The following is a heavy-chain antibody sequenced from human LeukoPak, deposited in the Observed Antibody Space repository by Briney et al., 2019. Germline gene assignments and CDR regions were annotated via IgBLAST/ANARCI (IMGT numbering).Heavy chain of an antibody. CDR2: IIPIFGTA. V-gene: IGHV1-69*05. CDR1: GYTLTELS. J-gene: IGHJ5*02. Sequence: ASVKVSCKVSGYTLTELSMHWVRQAPGKGLEWMGGIIPIFGTANYAQKFQGRVTITTDESTSTAYMELSSLRSEDTAVYYCAREKYETGFDPWGQGTLVTVSS. CDR3: AREKYETGFDP. D-gene: IGHD3-3*01.